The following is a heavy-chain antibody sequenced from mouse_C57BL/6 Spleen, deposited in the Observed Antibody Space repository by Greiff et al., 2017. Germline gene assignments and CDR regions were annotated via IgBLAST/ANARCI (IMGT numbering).Heavy chain of an antibody. CDR1: GFSLTSSG. V-gene: IGHV2-4*01. CDR2: IWSGGST. CDR3: AKEKGGVYAMDY. J-gene: IGHJ4*01. Sequence: QVQLQQSGPGLVKPSQSLSITCTVSGFSLTSSGVHWVRQPPGKGLEWLGVIWSGGSTDYNAAFISRLSISKDNYKSQAFYKKNSLQADDTAIDYFAKEKGGVYAMDYWGQGTSVTVSS.